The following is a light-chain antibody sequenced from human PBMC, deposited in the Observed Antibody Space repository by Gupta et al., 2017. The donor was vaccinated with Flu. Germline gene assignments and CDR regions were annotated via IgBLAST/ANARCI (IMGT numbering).Light chain of an antibody. V-gene: IGKV1D-16*01. CDR2: AAS. Sequence: SSLSASVGDRVTCTCRASQDINSWVAWYQQKPEKAPKCLIFAASTLQSGVPSRFSGSGSGTEFTLTISGLQPEDFGTYYSQQEDNDPSTFGQGTKLEIK. CDR3: QQEDNDPST. J-gene: IGKJ2*01. CDR1: QDINSW.